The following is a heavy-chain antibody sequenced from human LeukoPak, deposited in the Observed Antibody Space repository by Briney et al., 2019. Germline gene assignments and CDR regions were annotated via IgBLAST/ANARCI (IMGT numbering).Heavy chain of an antibody. CDR3: ARGSYDILTGYSPFFFDY. D-gene: IGHD3-9*01. CDR2: TCPSSSYK. CDR1: GFTFSSYS. J-gene: IGHJ4*02. V-gene: IGHV3-21*01. Sequence: GGSLRLSCAASGFTFSSYSMNWVRQAPGKGLEWVSSTCPSSSYKYYADSVKGRFTISRDNAKNSLYLQVNSLRAEDTAVYFCARGSYDILTGYSPFFFDYWGQGTLVTVSS.